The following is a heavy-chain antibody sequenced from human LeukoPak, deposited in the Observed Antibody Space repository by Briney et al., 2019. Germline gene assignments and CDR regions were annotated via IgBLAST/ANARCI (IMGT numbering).Heavy chain of an antibody. V-gene: IGHV4-31*03. Sequence: KSSETLSLTCTVSGGSISSGGYYWSWIRQPPGKGLEWIGYIYYSGSTYYNPSLKSRVTISVDTSKNQFSLKLSSVTAADTAVYYCARDLRLAYCGGDCYSNYYYYYGMDVWGQGTTVTVSS. CDR3: ARDLRLAYCGGDCYSNYYYYYGMDV. CDR1: GGSISSGGYY. J-gene: IGHJ6*02. D-gene: IGHD2-21*02. CDR2: IYYSGST.